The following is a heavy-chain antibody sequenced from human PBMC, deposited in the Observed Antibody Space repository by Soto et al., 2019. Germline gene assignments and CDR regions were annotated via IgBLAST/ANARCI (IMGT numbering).Heavy chain of an antibody. D-gene: IGHD2-15*01. Sequence: QVQLQQWGAGLLKPSETLSLTCAVYGGSFSGYYWSWIRQPPGKGLEWIGEINHSGSTTYNPSLKSRVTILVDTPKNQSSLKLSSVTAADTAVYYCARGLGYCSGGSCYDYGMDVWGQGTTVTVSS. CDR1: GGSFSGYY. CDR3: ARGLGYCSGGSCYDYGMDV. J-gene: IGHJ6*02. V-gene: IGHV4-34*01. CDR2: INHSGST.